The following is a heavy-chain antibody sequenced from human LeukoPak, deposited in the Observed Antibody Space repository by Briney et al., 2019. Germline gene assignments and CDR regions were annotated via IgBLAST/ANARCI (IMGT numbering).Heavy chain of an antibody. CDR3: AKLLDYVLTGTFDY. J-gene: IGHJ4*02. Sequence: PGGSLRLSCAASGFTFSSYSMSWVRQAPGKGLEWVSAISGSGGSTYYADSVKGRFTISRDNSKNTLYLQMNSLRAEDTAVYYCAKLLDYVLTGTFDYWGQGTLVTVSS. CDR1: GFTFSSYS. CDR2: ISGSGGST. D-gene: IGHD3-9*01. V-gene: IGHV3-23*01.